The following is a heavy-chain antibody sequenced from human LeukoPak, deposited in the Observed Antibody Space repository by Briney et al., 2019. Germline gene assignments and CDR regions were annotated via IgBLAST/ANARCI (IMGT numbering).Heavy chain of an antibody. CDR2: INWNGGST. CDR1: GFTFGDYG. D-gene: IGHD6-13*01. Sequence: GGSLRLSCAASGFTFGDYGMSWVRQAPGKGLEWVSGINWNGGSTGYADSVKGRFTISRDNAKNSLYLQMNSLRAEDTALYYCARDGQERPKYSSSWRHFDYWGQGTLVTVSS. CDR3: ARDGQERPKYSSSWRHFDY. V-gene: IGHV3-20*04. J-gene: IGHJ4*02.